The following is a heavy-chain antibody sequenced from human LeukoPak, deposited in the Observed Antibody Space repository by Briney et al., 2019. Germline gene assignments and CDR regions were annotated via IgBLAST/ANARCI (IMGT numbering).Heavy chain of an antibody. CDR1: GFTFSDYA. CDR2: LSGSGAGT. J-gene: IGHJ4*02. Sequence: GGSLRLSCAASGFTFSDYALGWVRQAPGRGLERVATLSGSGAGTYYSDSVQGWFTISRDNSKRTLFLQMNSLRAEDTAFYYCAKAELGVDTFFDYWGQGTLVTVSS. D-gene: IGHD3-3*01. CDR3: AKAELGVDTFFDY. V-gene: IGHV3-23*01.